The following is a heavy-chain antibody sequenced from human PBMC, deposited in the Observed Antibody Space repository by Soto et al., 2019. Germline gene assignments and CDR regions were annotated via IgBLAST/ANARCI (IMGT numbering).Heavy chain of an antibody. J-gene: IGHJ6*02. CDR2: IIPIFGTA. D-gene: IGHD4-17*01. V-gene: IGHV1-69*13. CDR1: GGTFSSYA. CDR3: ATDTSHEYGDYLSGMDV. Sequence: ASVKVSCKASGGTFSSYAISWVRQAPGQGLEWMGGIIPIFGTANYAQKFQGRVTITADESTSTAYMELSSLRSEDTAVYYCATDTSHEYGDYLSGMDVGGQGTTVSVSS.